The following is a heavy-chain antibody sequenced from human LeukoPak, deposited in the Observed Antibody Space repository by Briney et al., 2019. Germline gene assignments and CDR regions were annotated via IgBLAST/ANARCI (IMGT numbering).Heavy chain of an antibody. CDR3: VRDRDYYFDY. D-gene: IGHD2-21*02. J-gene: IGHJ4*02. Sequence: GGSLRLSCAASGFTFSSYAMHWVRQAPGKGLEWVAVISYDGSNKYYADSVKGRFTISRDNSKNTLYLQMNSLRAEDTAVYYCVRDRDYYFDYWGQGTLVTVSS. CDR1: GFTFSSYA. V-gene: IGHV3-30-3*01. CDR2: ISYDGSNK.